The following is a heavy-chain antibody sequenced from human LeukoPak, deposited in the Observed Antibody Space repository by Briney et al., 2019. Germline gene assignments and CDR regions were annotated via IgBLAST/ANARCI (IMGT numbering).Heavy chain of an antibody. CDR2: INHSGST. J-gene: IGHJ4*02. D-gene: IGHD1-26*01. Sequence: SETLSLTCTVSGGSIRSSYYYWGWIRQPPGKGLEWIGEINHSGSTNYNPSLKSRVTISVDTSKNQFSLKLSSVTAADTAVYYCARGVVGATHNWGQGTLVTVSS. CDR1: GGSIRSSYYY. CDR3: ARGVVGATHN. V-gene: IGHV4-39*07.